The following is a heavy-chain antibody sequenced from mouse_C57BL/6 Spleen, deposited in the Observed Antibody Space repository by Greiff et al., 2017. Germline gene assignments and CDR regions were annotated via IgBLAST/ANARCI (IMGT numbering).Heavy chain of an antibody. CDR1: GYTFTSYD. CDR2: SYPRDGST. CDR3: AREGGIAWFAY. J-gene: IGHJ3*01. V-gene: IGHV1-85*01. D-gene: IGHD1-1*01. Sequence: VQGVESGPELVKPGASVKLSCKASGYTFTSYDINWVKQRPGQGLEWIGWSYPRDGSTKYNEKFKGTATLTVDTSSSTAYMELLSLTSEDSAVYFCAREGGIAWFAYWGQGTLVTVSA.